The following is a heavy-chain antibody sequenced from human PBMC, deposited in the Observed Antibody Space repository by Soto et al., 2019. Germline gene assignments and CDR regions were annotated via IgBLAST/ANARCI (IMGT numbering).Heavy chain of an antibody. CDR3: ARDRSSSWYNGTFYFDS. Sequence: QVQLVQSGAEVRRPGSSVKVSCTASGGSFNTYDISWVRQAPGQGLEWMGGIIPVFDATKFAQKFQGRLTSTADKSTGTVYMELRSLRSEDTAVYYCARDRSSSWYNGTFYFDSWGQGTLVTVSS. V-gene: IGHV1-69*06. CDR2: IIPVFDAT. CDR1: GGSFNTYD. J-gene: IGHJ4*02. D-gene: IGHD6-19*01.